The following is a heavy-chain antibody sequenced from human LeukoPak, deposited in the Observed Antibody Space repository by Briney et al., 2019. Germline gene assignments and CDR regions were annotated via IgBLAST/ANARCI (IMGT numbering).Heavy chain of an antibody. D-gene: IGHD3-22*01. Sequence: SETLSLTCTVSGGSISSYYWSWIRQPPGKGLEWIGYIYYSGSTNYNPSLKSRVTISVDTSKNQFSLKLSSVTAADTAVYYCARGVTYYYDSSGYYCADWFDPWGQGTLVTVSS. V-gene: IGHV4-59*01. CDR2: IYYSGST. CDR3: ARGVTYYYDSSGYYCADWFDP. CDR1: GGSISSYY. J-gene: IGHJ5*02.